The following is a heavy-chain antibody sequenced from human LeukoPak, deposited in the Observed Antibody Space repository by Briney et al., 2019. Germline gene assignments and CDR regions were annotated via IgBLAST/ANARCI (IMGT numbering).Heavy chain of an antibody. V-gene: IGHV3-48*01. CDR3: AREYLRRKTGYIGY. CDR1: GFTLSSYN. Sequence: PGGSLRLSCAASGFTLSSYNMNWVRQAPGKGLEWVSHITSGGTVYYADSVKGRFTISRDNAKNSLYLQMNSLRAEDTAVYYCAREYLRRKTGYIGYWGQGTLVTVSS. CDR2: ITSGGTV. D-gene: IGHD1-14*01. J-gene: IGHJ4*02.